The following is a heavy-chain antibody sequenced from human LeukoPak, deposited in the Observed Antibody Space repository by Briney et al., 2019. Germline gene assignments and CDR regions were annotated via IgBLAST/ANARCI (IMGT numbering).Heavy chain of an antibody. CDR3: ARSVGEGKRTPHYFDY. D-gene: IGHD1-1*01. Sequence: GGSLRLSCAASGFTFSDYYMSWIRQAPGKGLEWVSYISSSSSTIYYADSVKGRFTISRDNAKNSLYLQMNSLRAEDTAVYYCARSVGEGKRTPHYFDYWGQGTLVTVSS. CDR2: ISSSSSTI. V-gene: IGHV3-11*04. CDR1: GFTFSDYY. J-gene: IGHJ4*02.